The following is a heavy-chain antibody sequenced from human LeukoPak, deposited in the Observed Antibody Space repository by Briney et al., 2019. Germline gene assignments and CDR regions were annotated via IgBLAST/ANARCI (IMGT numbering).Heavy chain of an antibody. CDR3: ARGYLRSGTYYNYIDY. D-gene: IGHD3-10*01. CDR2: IYSDGGT. V-gene: IGHV3-53*01. Sequence: PGGSLRLSCAASGFIVSSYYMSWVRQAPGKGLEWVSVIYSDGGTYYADSVEGRFTISRDNSKNTLYLQMNSLRVEDTAVYYCARGYLRSGTYYNYIDYWGQGTLVTVSS. J-gene: IGHJ4*02. CDR1: GFIVSSYY.